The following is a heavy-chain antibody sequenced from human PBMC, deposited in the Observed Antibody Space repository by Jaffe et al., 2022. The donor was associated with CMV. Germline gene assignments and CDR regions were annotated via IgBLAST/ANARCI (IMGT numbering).Heavy chain of an antibody. J-gene: IGHJ4*02. Sequence: QVQLVQSGAEVKKPGASVKVSCKASGYTFTGYYMHWVRQAPGQGLEWMGWINPNSGGTNYAQKFQGRVTMTRDTSISTAYMELSRLRSDDTAVYYCARDVEEEELGLYFDYWGQGTLVTVSS. CDR3: ARDVEEEELGLYFDY. CDR2: INPNSGGT. CDR1: GYTFTGYY. D-gene: IGHD1-7*01. V-gene: IGHV1-2*02.